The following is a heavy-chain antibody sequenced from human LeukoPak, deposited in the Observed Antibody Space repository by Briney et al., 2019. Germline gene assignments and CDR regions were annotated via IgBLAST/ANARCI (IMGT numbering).Heavy chain of an antibody. CDR3: ARHAGQRDYVPFWNPLDY. D-gene: IGHD3-16*01. CDR2: IYPGDSDT. Sequence: GESLKISCKGSGYSFTSYWIGWVRQMPGKGLEWMGIIYPGDSDTRYSPSFQGQVTISADKSISTAYLQWSSLKASDTAMYYCARHAGQRDYVPFWNPLDYWGQGTLVTVSS. CDR1: GYSFTSYW. V-gene: IGHV5-51*01. J-gene: IGHJ4*02.